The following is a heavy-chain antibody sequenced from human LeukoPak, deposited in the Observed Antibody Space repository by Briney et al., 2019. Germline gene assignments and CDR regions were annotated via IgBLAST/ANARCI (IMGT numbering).Heavy chain of an antibody. CDR2: ISAYNGNT. D-gene: IGHD2-2*01. CDR3: ARSSSTPWYFDL. V-gene: IGHV1-18*04. J-gene: IGHJ2*01. CDR1: GYTFTSYG. Sequence: GASVKVSCKDSGYTFTSYGISWVRPAPGQGLEWMGWISAYNGNTNYAQKLQGRVTMTTDTSTSTAYMELRSLRSDDTAVYCCARSSSTPWYFDLWGRGTLVTVSS.